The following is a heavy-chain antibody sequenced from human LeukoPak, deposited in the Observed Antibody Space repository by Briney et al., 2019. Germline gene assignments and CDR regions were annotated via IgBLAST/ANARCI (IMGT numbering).Heavy chain of an antibody. J-gene: IGHJ3*02. V-gene: IGHV3-73*01. CDR1: GFTFSGSA. CDR2: IDKKDKGYATAT. CDR3: ARVFWEKDGFIGAFDI. Sequence: GGSLTLSCAASGFTFSGSAIHWVRQSSGKGLEWVGQIDKKDKGYATATAYAASVKGRFTISRDNSKNTLYLQMNSLRAEDTAVYYCARVFWEKDGFIGAFDIWGQGTMVTVSS. D-gene: IGHD3-3*01.